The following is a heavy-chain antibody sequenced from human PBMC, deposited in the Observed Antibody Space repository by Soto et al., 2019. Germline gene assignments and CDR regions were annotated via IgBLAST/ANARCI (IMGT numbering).Heavy chain of an antibody. CDR2: IYYSGST. Sequence: PSETLSLTCTVSGGSISSVNHFWGWIRQSPGQGLEWIGSIYYSGSTYYNPSLQSRVTISIDRSNSQFSLRLSSVTAPDTAVYYCSRLPCSGGSCYYWYFDLWGRGT. CDR1: GGSISSVNHF. D-gene: IGHD2-15*01. J-gene: IGHJ2*01. V-gene: IGHV4-39*01. CDR3: SRLPCSGGSCYYWYFDL.